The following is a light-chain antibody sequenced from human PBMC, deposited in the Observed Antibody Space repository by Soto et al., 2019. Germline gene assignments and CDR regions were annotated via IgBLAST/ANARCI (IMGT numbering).Light chain of an antibody. Sequence: QSVLTQPPSVSGAPGQRVTISCTGSSSNIGAGYDVHWYQQLPGTAPKLLIYGNSNRPSGVPDRFSGSKSGTSASLAITGLQAEDEADYYCQSYDSSLSARFGGGTKVTV. J-gene: IGLJ2*01. V-gene: IGLV1-40*01. CDR2: GNS. CDR1: SSNIGAGYD. CDR3: QSYDSSLSAR.